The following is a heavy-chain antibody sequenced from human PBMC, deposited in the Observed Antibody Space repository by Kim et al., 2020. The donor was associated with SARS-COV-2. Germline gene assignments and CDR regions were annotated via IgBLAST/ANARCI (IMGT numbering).Heavy chain of an antibody. V-gene: IGHV4-31*03. Sequence: SETLSLTCTVSGGSISSGGYCWSWIRQHPGKGLEWIGYIYYSGSTYYNPSLKSRVTISVDTSKNQFSLKLSSVTAADTAVYYCARAPFTIFGVVHAFDIWGQGTMVTVSS. CDR3: ARAPFTIFGVVHAFDI. J-gene: IGHJ3*02. CDR1: GGSISSGGYC. D-gene: IGHD3-3*01. CDR2: IYYSGST.